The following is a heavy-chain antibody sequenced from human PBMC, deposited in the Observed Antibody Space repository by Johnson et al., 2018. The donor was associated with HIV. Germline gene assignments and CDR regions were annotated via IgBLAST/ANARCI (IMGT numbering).Heavy chain of an antibody. D-gene: IGHD2-15*01. J-gene: IGHJ3*02. Sequence: DVQVVESGGGLVQPGGSLKLSCAASGFTVSGSAMHWVRQASGKGLEWVGRIRSKGNSYATAYPASVKGRFTISRDDSKNTLYLQMNSLKTEDTAVYYCTIYCSGVSCYPWAFDMWGQGTMVTVSS. CDR3: TIYCSGVSCYPWAFDM. CDR1: GFTVSGSA. V-gene: IGHV3-73*01. CDR2: IRSKGNSYAT.